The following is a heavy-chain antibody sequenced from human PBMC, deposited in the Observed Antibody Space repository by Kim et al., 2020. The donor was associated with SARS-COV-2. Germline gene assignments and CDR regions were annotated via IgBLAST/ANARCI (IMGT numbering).Heavy chain of an antibody. CDR1: GFTFSSYS. CDR2: ISSSSSYI. D-gene: IGHD6-19*01. J-gene: IGHJ4*02. Sequence: GGSLRLSCAASGFTFSSYSMNWVRQAPGKGLEWVSSISSSSSYIYYADPVKGRFTISRDNAKNSLYLQMNSLRAEDTAVYYCASQRLGVAGLFDYWGQGTLVTVSS. CDR3: ASQRLGVAGLFDY. V-gene: IGHV3-21*01.